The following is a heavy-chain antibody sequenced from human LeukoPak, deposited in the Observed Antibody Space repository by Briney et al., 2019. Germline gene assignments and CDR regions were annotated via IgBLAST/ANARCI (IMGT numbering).Heavy chain of an antibody. CDR1: GYTFTDYF. J-gene: IGHJ6*03. CDR2: IIPIFGTA. V-gene: IGHV1-69*06. D-gene: IGHD3-3*01. Sequence: SVKVSCKASGYTFTDYFMHWVRQAPGQGLEWMGGIIPIFGTANYAQKFQGRVTITADKSTSTAYMELSSLRSEDTAVYYCARDHWSGYSYYYMDVWGKGTTVTVSS. CDR3: ARDHWSGYSYYYMDV.